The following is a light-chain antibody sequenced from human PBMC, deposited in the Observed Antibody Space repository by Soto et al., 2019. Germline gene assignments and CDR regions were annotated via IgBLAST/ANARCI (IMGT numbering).Light chain of an antibody. Sequence: QSALTQPASVSGSPGQSITISCTGTSSDVGAYNYVSWFQQYPGKAPKLMIYDVSNRPSGVSNRFSGSKSGNTASLTISGLPAEDEADYYCCSYTSSSTYVFGTGTKVTVL. CDR1: SSDVGAYNY. V-gene: IGLV2-14*01. J-gene: IGLJ1*01. CDR3: CSYTSSSTYV. CDR2: DVS.